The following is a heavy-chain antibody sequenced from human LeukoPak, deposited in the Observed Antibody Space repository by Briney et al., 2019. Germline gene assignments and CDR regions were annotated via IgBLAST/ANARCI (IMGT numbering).Heavy chain of an antibody. CDR2: IYTSGST. J-gene: IGHJ2*01. V-gene: IGHV4-61*02. CDR1: GGSISSGSYY. Sequence: SETLSLTCTVSGGSISSGSYYWSWIRQPAGKGLEWIGRIYTSGSTNYNPSLKSRVTITVDTSKNQFSLKLSSVTAADTAVYYCAATSIAVAAWYFDLWGRGTLVTVSS. D-gene: IGHD6-19*01. CDR3: AATSIAVAAWYFDL.